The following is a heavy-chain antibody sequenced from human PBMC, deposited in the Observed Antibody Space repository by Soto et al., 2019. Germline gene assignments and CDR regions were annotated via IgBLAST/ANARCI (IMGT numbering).Heavy chain of an antibody. D-gene: IGHD1-1*01. Sequence: SETLSLTCTVSGGSINSGNYYWSWIRQHPGKGLEWIGYIYYSSSTYYNPSLKSRVSISIDTSKNQFSLKLNSVTAADTAVYYCEREGGRGEGYNAADIWGQGTRVTVSS. CDR1: GGSINSGNYY. CDR2: IYYSSST. CDR3: EREGGRGEGYNAADI. V-gene: IGHV4-31*03. J-gene: IGHJ4*02.